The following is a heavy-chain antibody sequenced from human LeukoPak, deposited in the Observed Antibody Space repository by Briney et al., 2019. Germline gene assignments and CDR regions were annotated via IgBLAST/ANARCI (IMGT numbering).Heavy chain of an antibody. D-gene: IGHD3-22*01. V-gene: IGHV3-7*01. Sequence: GGSLRLSCAASGFTFSSYWMSWVCQAPGKGLEWVANIKQDGSEKYYVDSVKGRFTISRDNAKNSLYLQMNSLRAEDTAVYYCARGAGYSYDLYDSSGYFGFYYFDYWGQGTLVTVSS. CDR1: GFTFSSYW. CDR2: IKQDGSEK. CDR3: ARGAGYSYDLYDSSGYFGFYYFDY. J-gene: IGHJ4*02.